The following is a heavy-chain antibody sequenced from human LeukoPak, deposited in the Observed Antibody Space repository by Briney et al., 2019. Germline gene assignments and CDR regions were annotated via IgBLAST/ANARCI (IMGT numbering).Heavy chain of an antibody. CDR1: AGSINSSIDY. D-gene: IGHD2-15*01. V-gene: IGHV4-39*02. CDR3: ARLKRVVVAGVGNWFDP. Sequence: SETLSLTCTVSAGSINSSIDYWAWIRQPPGKGLEWVGSVYYTGSTYYNPSLKSRVTISADTSKDHFSLILTSVTAADTAIYCCARLKRVVVAGVGNWFDPWGQGTLVTVSS. J-gene: IGHJ5*02. CDR2: VYYTGST.